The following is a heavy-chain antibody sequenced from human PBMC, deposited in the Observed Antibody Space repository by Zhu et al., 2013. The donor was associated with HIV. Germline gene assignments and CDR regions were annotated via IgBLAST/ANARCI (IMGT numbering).Heavy chain of an antibody. Sequence: QVQLVQSGAEVKKPGASVKVSCKASGYTFTSYYMHWVRQAPGQGLEWMGIINPSGGSTSYAQKFQGRVTMTRDTSTSTVYMELSSLRSEDTAVYYCAREGIAALRGWFDPVGPGNPGHRLL. D-gene: IGHD6-13*01. J-gene: IGHJ5*02. V-gene: IGHV1-46*01. CDR2: INPSGGST. CDR3: AREGIAALRGWFDP. CDR1: GYTFTSYY.